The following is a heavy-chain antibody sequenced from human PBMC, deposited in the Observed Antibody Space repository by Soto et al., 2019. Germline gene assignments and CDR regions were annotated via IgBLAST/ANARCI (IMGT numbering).Heavy chain of an antibody. V-gene: IGHV1-69*06. D-gene: IGHD3-9*01. CDR1: GGTFSSYA. J-gene: IGHJ5*02. CDR2: IIPIFGTA. CDR3: ARALSMYDILTGHQRHGWFDP. Sequence: SVKVSCKASGGTFSSYAISWVRQAPGQGLEWMGGIIPIFGTANYAQKFQGRVTITADKSTSTAYMELSSLRSEDTAVYYCARALSMYDILTGHQRHGWFDPWGQGTLVTVSS.